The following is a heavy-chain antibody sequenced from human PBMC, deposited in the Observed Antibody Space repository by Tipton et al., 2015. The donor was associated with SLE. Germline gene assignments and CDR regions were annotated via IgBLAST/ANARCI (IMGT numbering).Heavy chain of an antibody. CDR3: ARMTLGSGDY. CDR1: GFTFSSYA. V-gene: IGHV3-23*01. D-gene: IGHD7-27*01. J-gene: IGHJ4*02. CDR2: ISGSGGST. Sequence: GSLRLSCAASGFTFSSYAMSWVRQAPGKGLEWVSAISGSGGSTYYADSMKGRFTISRDNSKNSLYLQMDSLGAEDTAIYYCARMTLGSGDYWGQGTLVTVSS.